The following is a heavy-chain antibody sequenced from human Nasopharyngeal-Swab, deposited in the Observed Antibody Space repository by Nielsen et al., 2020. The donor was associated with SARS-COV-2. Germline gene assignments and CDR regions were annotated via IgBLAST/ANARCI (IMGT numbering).Heavy chain of an antibody. CDR2: IKSKTYGGTT. V-gene: IGHV3-15*01. CDR3: TTSGYDSTSDAFDI. Sequence: GSLRPSRAASGFTFRNARISWVRQAPGKGLEWVGRIKSKTYGGTTDYAAPVKGRFTISRDDSKNTLYLQMNSLKTEDTAVYYCTTSGYDSTSDAFDIWGQGTMVTVSS. D-gene: IGHD3-22*01. J-gene: IGHJ3*02. CDR1: GFTFRNAR.